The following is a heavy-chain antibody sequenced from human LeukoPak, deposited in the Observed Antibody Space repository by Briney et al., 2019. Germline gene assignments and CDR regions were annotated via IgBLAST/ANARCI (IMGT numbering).Heavy chain of an antibody. CDR3: TRAGYNSNWFDY. CDR1: RFTFSNYE. D-gene: IGHD6-13*01. V-gene: IGHV3-48*03. Sequence: GGSLRLPCAASRFTFSNYEKNWVRQAPGKGLEWVSYSSRSTTVYYADSVNGRFIISRNNPKSPLYLQMNSLRAEDKAVYYCTRAGYNSNWFDYWGQGTLVTVSS. J-gene: IGHJ4*02. CDR2: SSRSTTV.